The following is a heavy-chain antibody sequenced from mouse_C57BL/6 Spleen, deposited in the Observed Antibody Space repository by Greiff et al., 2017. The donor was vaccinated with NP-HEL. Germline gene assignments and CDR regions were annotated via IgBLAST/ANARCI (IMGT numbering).Heavy chain of an antibody. D-gene: IGHD2-5*01. CDR2: ISSGSSTI. J-gene: IGHJ2*01. CDR1: GFTFSDYG. CDR3: ARALYYSNYKDY. V-gene: IGHV5-17*01. Sequence: EVKVEESGGGLVKPGGSLKLSCAASGFTFSDYGMHWVRQAPEKGLEWVAYISSGSSTIYYADTVKGRFTISRDNAKNTLFLQMTSLRSEDTAMYYCARALYYSNYKDYWGQGTTLTVSS.